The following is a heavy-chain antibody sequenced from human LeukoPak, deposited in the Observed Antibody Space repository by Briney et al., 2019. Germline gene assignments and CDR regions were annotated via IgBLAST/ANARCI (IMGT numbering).Heavy chain of an antibody. CDR2: ISRGGDVT. D-gene: IGHD2-15*01. Sequence: GGSLRLSCAASGFTFSTYAMTWVRQAPGKGLEWVSLISRGGDVTYYADSVKGRFTISRDSSKNTLYLQMHSLRAEDTAVYYCAARPGEVAVPYDYWGQGTLVIVSS. CDR1: GFTFSTYA. V-gene: IGHV3-23*01. J-gene: IGHJ4*02. CDR3: AARPGEVAVPYDY.